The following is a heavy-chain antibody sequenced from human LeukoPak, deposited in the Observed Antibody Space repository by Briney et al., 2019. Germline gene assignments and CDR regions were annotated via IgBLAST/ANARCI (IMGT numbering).Heavy chain of an antibody. CDR1: GFTFRSYW. Sequence: PGGSLRLSCASSGFTFRSYWMSWVRQAPGKGLEGVANIKQYGSEKYYVDSVKGRFTISRDNAKNSLYLQMNSLRAEDTAVYYCARVPPYGDYRGDSQPADYWGQGTLVTVSS. V-gene: IGHV3-7*01. D-gene: IGHD4-17*01. CDR3: ARVPPYGDYRGDSQPADY. CDR2: IKQYGSEK. J-gene: IGHJ4*02.